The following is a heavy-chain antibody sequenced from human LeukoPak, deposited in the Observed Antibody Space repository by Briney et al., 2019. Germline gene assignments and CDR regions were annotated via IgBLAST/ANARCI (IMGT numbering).Heavy chain of an antibody. V-gene: IGHV3-66*01. CDR2: IYSGGSP. Sequence: GGSLTLSCAASGFTVSSNYMSWVRQAPGKGLEWVSVIYSGGSPYYADSVKGRFTISRDNYKNTLYLQMNSMRAEDTAVYYCARAGYDYVWGSYRYWGQGTLVTVSS. CDR1: GFTVSSNY. CDR3: ARAGYDYVWGSYRY. J-gene: IGHJ4*02. D-gene: IGHD3-16*02.